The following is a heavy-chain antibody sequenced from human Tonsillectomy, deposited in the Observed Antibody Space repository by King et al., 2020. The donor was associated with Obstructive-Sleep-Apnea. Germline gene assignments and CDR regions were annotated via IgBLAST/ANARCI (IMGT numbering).Heavy chain of an antibody. V-gene: IGHV3-30*18. CDR1: GLTFRSYG. J-gene: IGHJ4*02. D-gene: IGHD5-12*01. CDR3: AKGASGYGDFDY. Sequence: QLVQSGGGVVQPGRSLRLSCAASGLTFRSYGMHWVRQAPGKGLEWVAVISNDGSNKYYADSVKGRFTMSRDTSKNTLYLQMNSLRAEDTAVYYCAKGASGYGDFDYWGQGTLVTVSS. CDR2: ISNDGSNK.